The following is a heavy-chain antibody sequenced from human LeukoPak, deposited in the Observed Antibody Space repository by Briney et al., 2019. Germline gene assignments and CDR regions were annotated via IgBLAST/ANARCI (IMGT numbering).Heavy chain of an antibody. CDR1: GGSFSSGSYY. J-gene: IGHJ4*02. Sequence: SETLFLTCTVSGGSFSSGSYYWSWIRQPPGKRLEWIGYIYYSGSTNYNPSLKSRVTISVDTSKNQFSLNLSSVAAADTAVYYCARAAYSGSYHSDYWGQGTLVTVSS. CDR2: IYYSGST. V-gene: IGHV4-61*01. D-gene: IGHD1-26*01. CDR3: ARAAYSGSYHSDY.